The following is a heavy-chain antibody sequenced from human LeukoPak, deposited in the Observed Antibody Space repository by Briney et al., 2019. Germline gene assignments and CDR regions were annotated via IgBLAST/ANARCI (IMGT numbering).Heavy chain of an antibody. CDR3: ARGGYDFWSGYYGAFDI. V-gene: IGHV3-20*04. D-gene: IGHD3-3*01. J-gene: IGHJ3*02. CDR1: GFTFDDYG. CDR2: INWNGGST. Sequence: PGGSLRLSCAASGFTFDDYGMSWVRQAPGKGLEWVSGINWNGGSTGYADSVKGRFTISRDNAKNSLYPQMNSLRAEDTALYYCARGGYDFWSGYYGAFDIWGQGTMVTVSS.